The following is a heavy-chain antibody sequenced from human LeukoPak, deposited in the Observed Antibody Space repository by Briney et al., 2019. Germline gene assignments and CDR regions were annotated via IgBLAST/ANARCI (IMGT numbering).Heavy chain of an antibody. D-gene: IGHD3-10*01. CDR2: IYSGGST. Sequence: PGGSLRLSCAASGFTVSSNYMSWVRQAPGKGLEWVSVIYSGGSTYYADSVKGRFTISRDNSKNTLYLQMNSLRAEDTAVYYCARLWFGEYKSYYFDYWGQGTLVTVSS. CDR3: ARLWFGEYKSYYFDY. J-gene: IGHJ4*02. CDR1: GFTVSSNY. V-gene: IGHV3-53*01.